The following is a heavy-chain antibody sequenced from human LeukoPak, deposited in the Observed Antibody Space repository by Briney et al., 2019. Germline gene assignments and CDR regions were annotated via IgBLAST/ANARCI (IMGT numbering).Heavy chain of an antibody. CDR1: GGSISSSNW. V-gene: IGHV4-4*02. Sequence: PSGTLSLTCAVSGGSISSSNWWSWVRQPPGKGLEWIGEIYHSGSTNYNPSLGSQVTISVDKSKNQFSLKLSSVTAADTAVYYCARAFGELSSFDYWGQGTLVTVSS. CDR2: IYHSGST. J-gene: IGHJ4*02. CDR3: ARAFGELSSFDY. D-gene: IGHD3-10*01.